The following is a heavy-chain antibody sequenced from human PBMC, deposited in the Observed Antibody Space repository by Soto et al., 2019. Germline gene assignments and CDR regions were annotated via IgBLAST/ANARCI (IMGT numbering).Heavy chain of an antibody. CDR2: ISGSGSTT. J-gene: IGHJ4*02. D-gene: IGHD6-19*01. CDR1: GFNFRSYA. Sequence: EVQLLESGGNLVQPGGSLRLSCAASGFNFRSYAMSWVRQAPGKGLEWLSAISGSGSTTYFADSVKGRFNSSRDNSKNTLYLQMTDLRAEDTGVYFCAKGLAAMAVAGTGPFAFWGQGNLVTVSS. CDR3: AKGLAAMAVAGTGPFAF. V-gene: IGHV3-23*01.